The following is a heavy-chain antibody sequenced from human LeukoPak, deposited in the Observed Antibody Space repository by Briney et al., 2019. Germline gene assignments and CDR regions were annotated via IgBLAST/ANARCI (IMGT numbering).Heavy chain of an antibody. D-gene: IGHD2-2*01. V-gene: IGHV1-69*13. Sequence: SVKVSCKASGGTFISYAISWVRQAPGQGLEWMGGIIPIFGTANYAQKFQGRVRITADESTSTAYMELSSLRSEDTAVYYCAATIVVVPAAGWAAYYYYGMDVWGKGTPVTVSS. CDR1: GGTFISYA. CDR3: AATIVVVPAAGWAAYYYYGMDV. J-gene: IGHJ6*04. CDR2: IIPIFGTA.